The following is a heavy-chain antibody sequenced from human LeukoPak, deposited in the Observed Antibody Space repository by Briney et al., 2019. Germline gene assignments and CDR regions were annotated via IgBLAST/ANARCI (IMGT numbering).Heavy chain of an antibody. D-gene: IGHD3-10*01. Sequence: PGGSLRLSCATSGFTFDDYAMHWVRQAPGKGLEWVSGINWNSGSIGYADSVKGRFTISRDNAKNSLYLQMNSLRAEDTALYYCVRARYYSGSGSQFDYWGQGTLVTVSS. V-gene: IGHV3-9*01. CDR2: INWNSGSI. CDR1: GFTFDDYA. CDR3: VRARYYSGSGSQFDY. J-gene: IGHJ4*02.